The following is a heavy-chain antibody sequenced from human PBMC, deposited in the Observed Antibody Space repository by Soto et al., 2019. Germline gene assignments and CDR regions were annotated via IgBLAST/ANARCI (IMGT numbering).Heavy chain of an antibody. CDR1: GFTFSSYE. D-gene: IGHD2-15*01. Sequence: PGGSLRLSCAASGFTFSSYEMNWVRQAPGKGLEWVSYISSSGSTIYYADSVKGRFTISRDNAKNSLYLQMNSLRAEDTAVYYCARGGDCSGGSCYPYYFDYSGQGTLVTVS. CDR3: ARGGDCSGGSCYPYYFDY. J-gene: IGHJ4*02. CDR2: ISSSGSTI. V-gene: IGHV3-48*03.